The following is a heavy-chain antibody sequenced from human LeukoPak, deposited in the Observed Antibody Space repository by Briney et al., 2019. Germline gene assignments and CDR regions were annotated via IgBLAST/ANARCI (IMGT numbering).Heavy chain of an antibody. J-gene: IGHJ4*02. Sequence: SETLSLTCTVSGGSITAYYWSWIRQPPGKGLEWIGYIYYSGSTNYNPSLKSRVTISVDTSKNQFSLKLSSVTAADTAVYYCARQQLSQLYYFDYWGQGTLVTVSS. CDR1: GGSITAYY. D-gene: IGHD6-13*01. CDR3: ARQQLSQLYYFDY. V-gene: IGHV4-59*01. CDR2: IYYSGST.